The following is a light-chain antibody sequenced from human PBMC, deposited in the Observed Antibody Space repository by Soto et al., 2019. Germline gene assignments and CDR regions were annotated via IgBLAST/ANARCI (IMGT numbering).Light chain of an antibody. CDR2: GAS. CDR3: LLDYNVPFT. J-gene: IGKJ2*01. CDR1: QDIRKD. Sequence: AIQMTQSPSSLSASVGARVTITCRASQDIRKDLAWYQQKPGKAPQILIYGASTLQTGVASRFSGSESATDFTLTISSLQPEDSAACYCLLDYNVPFTFGQGTKLHIK. V-gene: IGKV1-6*01.